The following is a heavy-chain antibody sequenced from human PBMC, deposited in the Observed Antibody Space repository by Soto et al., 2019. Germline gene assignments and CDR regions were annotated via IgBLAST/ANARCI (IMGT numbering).Heavy chain of an antibody. Sequence: QLQLQESGPGLVKPSETLSLTCTVSGGSISSSSYYWGWIRQPPGKGLEWIGSIYYSGSTYYNPSLKSRVTISVDTSKKQFSLKLSSVTAADTAVYYCASGGITMVRGVLCMDVWGQGTTVTVSS. CDR2: IYYSGST. J-gene: IGHJ6*02. D-gene: IGHD3-10*01. CDR1: GGSISSSSYY. V-gene: IGHV4-39*01. CDR3: ASGGITMVRGVLCMDV.